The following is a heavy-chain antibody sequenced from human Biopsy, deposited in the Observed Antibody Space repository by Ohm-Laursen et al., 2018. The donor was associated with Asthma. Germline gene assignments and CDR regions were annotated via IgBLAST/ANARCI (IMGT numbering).Heavy chain of an antibody. D-gene: IGHD3-3*02. CDR2: ISPIFGSS. V-gene: IGHV1-69*06. CDR3: ARPSPKRDILYYYYHMDV. Sequence: SVKVSCNASGGMFGNYAISWVRQAPGLGLEWMGGISPIFGSSNYAQRFQGRVTITADIFTRTVYMELSGLRFDDTAIYYCARPSPKRDILYYYYHMDVWGQGTTVIVSS. J-gene: IGHJ6*02. CDR1: GGMFGNYA.